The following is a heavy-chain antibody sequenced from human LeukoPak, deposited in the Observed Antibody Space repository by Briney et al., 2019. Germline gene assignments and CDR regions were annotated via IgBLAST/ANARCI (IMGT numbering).Heavy chain of an antibody. CDR1: GFTFSSYA. CDR2: ISGSGGST. CDR3: ARGGWLGKPQRVDY. J-gene: IGHJ4*02. V-gene: IGHV3-23*01. Sequence: PGGSLRLYCAASGFTFSSYAMSWVRQAPGKGLESVSVISGSGGSTYYADSVKGRVTISRDNSKNTLYLQMNSLRAEDTAVYYSARGGWLGKPQRVDYWGQGTLVTVSS. D-gene: IGHD6-19*01.